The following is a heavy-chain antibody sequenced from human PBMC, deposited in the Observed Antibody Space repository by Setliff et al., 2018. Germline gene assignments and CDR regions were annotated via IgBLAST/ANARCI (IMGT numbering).Heavy chain of an antibody. CDR2: IYHRGRK. CDR3: ATPRRDDLDSPFEPFDI. CDR1: GASINSGHY. Sequence: SETLSLTCAVSGASINSGHYWGWIRQPPGKGLEWTATIYHRGRKYYNPSLQSRVSVSLDTSKNHFSLRLTSMTAADTAVYYCATPRRDDLDSPFEPFDIWGQGTMVTVSS. J-gene: IGHJ3*02. V-gene: IGHV4-38-2*01. D-gene: IGHD3-3*01.